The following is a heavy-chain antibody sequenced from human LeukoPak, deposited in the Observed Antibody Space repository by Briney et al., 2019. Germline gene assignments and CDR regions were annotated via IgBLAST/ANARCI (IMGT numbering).Heavy chain of an antibody. V-gene: IGHV3-21*01. CDR3: ARDLEQQLQVFAFDI. CDR1: GFTFSSYS. D-gene: IGHD6-13*01. Sequence: GGSLRLSCAASGFTFSSYSMNWVRQAPGKGLEWVSSISSSSSYIYYADSVKGRFTISRDNAKNSLYLQMNSLRAEDTAVYYCARDLEQQLQVFAFDIWGQGTMVTVSS. J-gene: IGHJ3*02. CDR2: ISSSSSYI.